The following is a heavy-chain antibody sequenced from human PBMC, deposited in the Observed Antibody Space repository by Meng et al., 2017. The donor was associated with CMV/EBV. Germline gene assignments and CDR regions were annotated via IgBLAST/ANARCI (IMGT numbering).Heavy chain of an antibody. CDR3: AKDDLGAYGDY. Sequence: GESLKISCAASGFTFSSYWMHWVRQAPGKGLVWVSRINSDGSSTSYADSVKGRFTISRDNAKNTLYLQMNSLRAEDTAVYYCAKDDLGAYGDYWGQGTLVTVSS. CDR2: INSDGSST. J-gene: IGHJ4*02. D-gene: IGHD3-16*01. V-gene: IGHV3-74*01. CDR1: GFTFSSYW.